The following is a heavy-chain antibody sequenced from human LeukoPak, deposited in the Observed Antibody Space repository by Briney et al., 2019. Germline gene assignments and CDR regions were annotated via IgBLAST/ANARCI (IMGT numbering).Heavy chain of an antibody. J-gene: IGHJ4*02. CDR1: GYTFTSYY. D-gene: IGHD3-22*01. V-gene: IGHV1-46*01. CDR3: ARGATDSSGYYYSRLDY. Sequence: ASVKVSCKASGYTFTSYYMHWVRQAPGQGLEWMGIINPSVGSTSYAQKFQGRVTMTRDTSTSTVYMELSSLRSEDTAVYYCARGATDSSGYYYSRLDYWGQGTLVTVSS. CDR2: INPSVGST.